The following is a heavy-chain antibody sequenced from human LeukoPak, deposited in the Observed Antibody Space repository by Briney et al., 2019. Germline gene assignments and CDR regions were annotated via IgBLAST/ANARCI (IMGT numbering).Heavy chain of an antibody. CDR2: INWNGGST. CDR3: ASGFEVVYGDYGASYNWFDP. Sequence: PGGSLRLSCAASGFTFSSYGMSWVRHAPGKGLEWVSGINWNGGSTVYADSVKGRFTISRDNAKNSLYLQMNSLRAEDTALYYCASGFEVVYGDYGASYNWFDPWGQGTLVTVSS. V-gene: IGHV3-20*04. J-gene: IGHJ5*02. CDR1: GFTFSSYG. D-gene: IGHD4-17*01.